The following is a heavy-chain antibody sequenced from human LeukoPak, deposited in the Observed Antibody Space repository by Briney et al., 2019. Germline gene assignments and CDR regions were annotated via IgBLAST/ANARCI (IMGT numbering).Heavy chain of an antibody. D-gene: IGHD6-13*01. J-gene: IGHJ3*02. CDR1: GFTFSSHW. CDR3: ARYKSWFSTYAFDI. CDR2: INGDGSNT. V-gene: IGHV3-74*03. Sequence: GGSLRLSCAASGFTFSSHWMHWVRQAPGKGLVWVSRINGDGSNTTYADSVKGRFTISRDNAKNTLYLQMNSLRAEDTAVYHCARYKSWFSTYAFDIWGQGTMVTVSS.